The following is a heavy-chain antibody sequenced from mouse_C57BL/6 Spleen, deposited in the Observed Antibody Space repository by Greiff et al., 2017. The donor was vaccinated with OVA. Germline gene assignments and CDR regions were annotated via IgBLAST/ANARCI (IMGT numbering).Heavy chain of an antibody. J-gene: IGHJ4*01. CDR3: VVGAMDY. CDR2: INPNNGGT. Sequence: VQLQQSGPELVKPGASVKISCKASGYTFTDYYMNWVKQSHGKSLEWIGDINPNNGGTSYNQKFKGKATLTVDKSSSTAYMELRSLTSEDSAVYYCVVGAMDYWGQGTSVTVSS. D-gene: IGHD1-1*01. V-gene: IGHV1-26*01. CDR1: GYTFTDYY.